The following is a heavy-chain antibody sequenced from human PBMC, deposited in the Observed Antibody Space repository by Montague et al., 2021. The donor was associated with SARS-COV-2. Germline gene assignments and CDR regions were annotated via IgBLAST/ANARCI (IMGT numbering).Heavy chain of an antibody. Sequence: SLRLSCAAFGFTFNNYAMHWVRQAPGKGLEWVAIISHDGSSKYYADSVKGRFTISRDNSKDTLYLQLNSLGAKDTAVYYCARERWIQLSFYYYYGMDVWGQGTTVTVSS. V-gene: IGHV3-30*04. CDR3: ARERWIQLSFYYYYGMDV. J-gene: IGHJ6*02. CDR1: GFTFNNYA. D-gene: IGHD5-18*01. CDR2: ISHDGSSK.